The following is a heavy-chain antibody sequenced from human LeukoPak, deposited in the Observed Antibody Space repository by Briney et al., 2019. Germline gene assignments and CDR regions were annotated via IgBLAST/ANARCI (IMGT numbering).Heavy chain of an antibody. CDR2: THPSSGGT. Sequence: GASVKISCKASGYSFTNFYMHWVRQAPGQGLEWVGWTHPSSGGTRYEERFHGRVTMTRDMSTSTAYMELSSLTSDDTAVYYCARMTHGSGASYSHFDFWSQGTLVTVSS. CDR1: GYSFTNFY. D-gene: IGHD3-10*01. J-gene: IGHJ4*02. V-gene: IGHV1-2*02. CDR3: ARMTHGSGASYSHFDF.